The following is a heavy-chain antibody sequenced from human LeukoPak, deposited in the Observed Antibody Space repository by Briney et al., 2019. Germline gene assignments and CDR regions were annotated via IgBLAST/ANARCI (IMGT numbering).Heavy chain of an antibody. J-gene: IGHJ5*02. Sequence: SETLSLTCTVSGYSISSGFYWGWIRQPPGKGLEWIGTFHHSGSTNYNPPLKSRVTISVDTSKNQFSLKLSSVTAADTAVYYCARDQEVDYYDSSGYFDPWGQGTLVTVSS. CDR3: ARDQEVDYYDSSGYFDP. CDR2: FHHSGST. CDR1: GYSISSGFY. D-gene: IGHD3-22*01. V-gene: IGHV4-38-2*02.